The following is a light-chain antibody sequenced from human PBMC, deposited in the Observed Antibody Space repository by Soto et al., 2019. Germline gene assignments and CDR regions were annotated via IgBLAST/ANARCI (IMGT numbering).Light chain of an antibody. CDR3: HQYGSSPPYT. CDR2: GSS. V-gene: IGKV3-20*01. CDR1: QSVTNNY. J-gene: IGKJ2*01. Sequence: EVVLTQSPGTLSLSPGESATLSCRASQSVTNNYFAWYQQKPGQAPRLLIFGSSDRATGIPDRFSGSGSGTDFTIPISRLEPEDFAVYYCHQYGSSPPYTFGQGTKLEIK.